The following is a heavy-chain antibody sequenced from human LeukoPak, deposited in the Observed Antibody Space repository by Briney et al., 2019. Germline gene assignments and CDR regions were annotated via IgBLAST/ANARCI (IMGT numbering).Heavy chain of an antibody. Sequence: ASVKVSCKASGYTFTSYYMHWVRQAPGQGLEWMGIINPSGGSTSYAQKFQGRVTMTRDMSTSTVYMELSSLRSEDTAVYYCARDWYSSSWYNWFDPWGQGTLVTVSS. CDR3: ARDWYSSSWYNWFDP. CDR1: GYTFTSYY. J-gene: IGHJ5*02. CDR2: INPSGGST. V-gene: IGHV1-46*01. D-gene: IGHD6-13*01.